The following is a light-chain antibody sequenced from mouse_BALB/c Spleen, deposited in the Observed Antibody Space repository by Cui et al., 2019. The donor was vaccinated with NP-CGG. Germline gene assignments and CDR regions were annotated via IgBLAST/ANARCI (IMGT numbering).Light chain of an antibody. CDR2: GTN. J-gene: IGLJ1*01. CDR3: ALWYSNHWV. Sequence: QALVTQESAPTTSPGETVTLTCRSRTGAVTSSNYANWDQEKPVHLFTGLIGGTNNRLPGVPARFSGSLIGDKAALTITGAQTEDEAIYFCALWYSNHWVFGGGTKLTVL. CDR1: TGAVTSSNY. V-gene: IGLV1*01.